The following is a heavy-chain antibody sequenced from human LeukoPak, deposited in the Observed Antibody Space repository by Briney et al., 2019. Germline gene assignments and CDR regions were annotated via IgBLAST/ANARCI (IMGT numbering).Heavy chain of an antibody. CDR2: IYTSGST. V-gene: IGHV4-59*01. CDR3: ARPPHYYNTSGYSV. Sequence: SETLSLTCTVSGGSISSYYWSWIRQPPGKGLEWIGYIYTSGSTNYNPSLKSRVTISVDTPKNQFSLKLSSVTAADTAVYYCARPPHYYNTSGYSVWGQGTLVTVSS. CDR1: GGSISSYY. J-gene: IGHJ4*02. D-gene: IGHD3-22*01.